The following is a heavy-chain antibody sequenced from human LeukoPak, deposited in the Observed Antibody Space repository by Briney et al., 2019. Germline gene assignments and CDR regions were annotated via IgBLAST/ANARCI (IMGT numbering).Heavy chain of an antibody. Sequence: GGSLRLSCAASGITFDDYAMNWVRQLPGKGLEWVSGISWNSGSIDYADSVKGRFTISRDNAKNSLYLQMNSLRAEDTALYYCAKGYCASPTCRFDYWGQGTLVTVSS. D-gene: IGHD2-2*01. V-gene: IGHV3-9*01. CDR1: GITFDDYA. J-gene: IGHJ4*02. CDR3: AKGYCASPTCRFDY. CDR2: ISWNSGSI.